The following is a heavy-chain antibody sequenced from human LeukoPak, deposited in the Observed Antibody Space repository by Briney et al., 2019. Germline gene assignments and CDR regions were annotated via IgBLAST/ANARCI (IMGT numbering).Heavy chain of an antibody. CDR2: IKQDGIEK. CDR1: GFTFSSYW. Sequence: GGSLRLSCAASGFTFSSYWMDWVRQVPGKGLEWVANIKQDGIEKYFVGSVKGRFAISRDNAKNSLYLQMNSLRAEDTAVYYCARDRWSYDPQGGFNCWGQGTLVTVSS. CDR3: ARDRWSYDPQGGFNC. V-gene: IGHV3-7*03. J-gene: IGHJ4*02. D-gene: IGHD3-22*01.